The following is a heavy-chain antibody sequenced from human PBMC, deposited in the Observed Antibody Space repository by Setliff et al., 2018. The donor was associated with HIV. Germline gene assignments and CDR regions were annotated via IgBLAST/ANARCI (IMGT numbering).Heavy chain of an antibody. CDR2: IWPGDSDV. Sequence: GESLKISCKASGYDFTQSWIGWVRQVPGKGLESMGIIWPGDSDVRYSPSFQGQVTISADKSISTAYLQWSSLKASDSAMYYCARHFSVAGDAFDIWGQGTMVTVSS. V-gene: IGHV5-51*01. CDR1: GYDFTQSW. CDR3: ARHFSVAGDAFDI. D-gene: IGHD6-19*01. J-gene: IGHJ3*02.